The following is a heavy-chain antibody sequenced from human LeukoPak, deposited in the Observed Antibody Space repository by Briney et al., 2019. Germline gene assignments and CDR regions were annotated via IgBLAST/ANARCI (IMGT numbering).Heavy chain of an antibody. CDR3: AKGWDGTYYYDSSGYLGYFDY. D-gene: IGHD3-22*01. Sequence: GGSLRLSCAASGFTFRSDGMHGGRPAPGKGLEWVAVISFDGSDKYYADPVKGRFTISRDNSKNTLYLQMNSLRAEDTDVYYCAKGWDGTYYYDSSGYLGYFDYWGQGTLVTVSS. CDR1: GFTFRSDG. CDR2: ISFDGSDK. V-gene: IGHV3-30*18. J-gene: IGHJ4*02.